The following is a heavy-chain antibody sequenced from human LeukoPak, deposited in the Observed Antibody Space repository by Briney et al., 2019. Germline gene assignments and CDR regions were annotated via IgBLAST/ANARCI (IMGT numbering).Heavy chain of an antibody. Sequence: GGSLKLSCAPSGFTFSSYWMTWVRQAPGKGLEWVANIKEDGSEKYYVDSVKGRFTISRDNAKNSLYLQMNSLRAEDTALYYCARGGPTGALDDWGQGTLLTVSS. CDR3: ARGGPTGALDD. D-gene: IGHD7-27*01. J-gene: IGHJ4*02. CDR1: GFTFSSYW. CDR2: IKEDGSEK. V-gene: IGHV3-7*01.